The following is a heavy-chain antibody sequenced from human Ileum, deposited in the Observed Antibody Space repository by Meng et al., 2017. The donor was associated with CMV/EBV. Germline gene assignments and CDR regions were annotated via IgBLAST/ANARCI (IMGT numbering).Heavy chain of an antibody. CDR3: AREISRDDYNRYFDY. CDR2: INAGNGNT. D-gene: IGHD5-24*01. Sequence: QVQLVQSGAEVKKPGASVMVSCKTSGYTFSTYTIHWVRQAPGQRLEWMGWINAGNGNTKYPQKFQGRVTITRDTHASTAYMELSSLRSEDTSVYYCAREISRDDYNRYFDYWGQGTLVTVSS. J-gene: IGHJ4*02. CDR1: GYTFSTYT. V-gene: IGHV1-3*01.